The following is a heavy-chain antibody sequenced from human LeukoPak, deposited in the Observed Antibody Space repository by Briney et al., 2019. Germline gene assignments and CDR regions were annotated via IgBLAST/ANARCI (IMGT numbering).Heavy chain of an antibody. D-gene: IGHD3-10*01. CDR1: GFTFDDYA. CDR2: ISGTGVTT. CDR3: AKTGPPGLWFGEPSSVEYLYFYGMDV. V-gene: IGHV3-23*01. Sequence: PGGSLRLSCAASGFTFDDYAMHWVRQAPGKGLEWVSSISGTGVTTYYADSVKGRFTISRDNSKSTLYLQMSSLRADDTAVYYCAKTGPPGLWFGEPSSVEYLYFYGMDVWGQGTAVTVSS. J-gene: IGHJ6*02.